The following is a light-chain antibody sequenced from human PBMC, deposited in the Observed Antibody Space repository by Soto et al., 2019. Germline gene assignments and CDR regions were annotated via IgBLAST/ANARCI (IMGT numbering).Light chain of an antibody. V-gene: IGKV3-20*01. CDR1: QSVSSSY. CDR3: QQYGSSQS. J-gene: IGKJ1*01. Sequence: EIVLTQSPGTLSLSPGERATLSCRASQSVSSSYLAWYQQKPGQAPRLLIYGASSRATGIPDRFSGSASGTDFTLTISRQAPEDFAVYYCQQYGSSQSFGQGTTVEIK. CDR2: GAS.